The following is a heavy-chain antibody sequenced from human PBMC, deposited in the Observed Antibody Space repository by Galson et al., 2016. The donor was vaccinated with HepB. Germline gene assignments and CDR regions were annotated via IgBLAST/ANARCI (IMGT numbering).Heavy chain of an antibody. CDR2: TYSGSKWYN. J-gene: IGHJ4*02. D-gene: IGHD1/OR15-1a*01. Sequence: CAISGDSVSSNSATWNWIRQSPSRGLEWLGRTYSGSKWYNEYAVSVKGRVTINPDTSKNQFSLQLNSVTPEDAALYYCARGNSQTKSFDYWGQGALVTVSS. CDR1: GDSVSSNSAT. CDR3: ARGNSQTKSFDY. V-gene: IGHV6-1*01.